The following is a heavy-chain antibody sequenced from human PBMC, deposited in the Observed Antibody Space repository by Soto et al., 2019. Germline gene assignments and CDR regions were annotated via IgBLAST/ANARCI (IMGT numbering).Heavy chain of an antibody. D-gene: IGHD3-22*01. CDR1: GDSVSSASYL. CDR3: ARAGRAYSQGYFDY. CDR2: VSYTGNK. V-gene: IGHV4-61*01. J-gene: IGHJ4*02. Sequence: PSLTCTVSGDSVSSASYLWSWIRQPPGKGLEWIGYVSYTGNKKQKPSLRSRVTMSVDPSQNRFSLRLTSVTAADTAEYYSARAGRAYSQGYFDYWGPGTLVTVSS.